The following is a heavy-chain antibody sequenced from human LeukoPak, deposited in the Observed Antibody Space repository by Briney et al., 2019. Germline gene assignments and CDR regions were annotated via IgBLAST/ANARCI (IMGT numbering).Heavy chain of an antibody. J-gene: IGHJ4*02. CDR2: VSGGGGGT. V-gene: IGHV3-23*01. D-gene: IGHD2-2*01. CDR3: AKVRNYCSSTSCLSYFDY. CDR1: GFTFSSYA. Sequence: PGGSLRLSCAASGFTFSSYAMSWVRQAPGKGLEWVSVVSGGGGGTYYADSVKGRFTISRDNSKNTLYLQMNSLRAEDTAVYYCAKVRNYCSSTSCLSYFDYWGQGTLVTVSS.